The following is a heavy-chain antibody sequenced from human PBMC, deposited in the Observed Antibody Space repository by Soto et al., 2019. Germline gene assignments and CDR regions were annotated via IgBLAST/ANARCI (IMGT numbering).Heavy chain of an antibody. J-gene: IGHJ6*02. D-gene: IGHD2-2*01. V-gene: IGHV3-23*01. CDR3: AKETYCSDTSCAYYYGMDV. Sequence: GGSLRLSCAASGFTFSSYAMSWVRQAPGKGLEWVSLISSSGDSTYYTDFVRGRFTISRDNSKNTLYLQMNTLRAEDTAVYYCAKETYCSDTSCAYYYGMDVWGQGTTVTVSS. CDR1: GFTFSSYA. CDR2: ISSSGDST.